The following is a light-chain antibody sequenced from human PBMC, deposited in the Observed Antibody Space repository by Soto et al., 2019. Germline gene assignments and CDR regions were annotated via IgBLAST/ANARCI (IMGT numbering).Light chain of an antibody. CDR2: AAS. Sequence: DIQMTQSPSSLSASVGDRVTITCRASQSIINFLSWFQQRPGKASMLLIYAASILQSGVPSRFSGNGSGTDFTLTISSLQPADFATYYCQQTYSTPLIFGGGTKVDIK. CDR3: QQTYSTPLI. V-gene: IGKV1-39*01. CDR1: QSIINF. J-gene: IGKJ4*01.